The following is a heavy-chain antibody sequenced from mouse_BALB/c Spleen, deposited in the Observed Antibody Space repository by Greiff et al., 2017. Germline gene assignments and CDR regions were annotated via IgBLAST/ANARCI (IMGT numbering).Heavy chain of an antibody. J-gene: IGHJ3*01. D-gene: IGHD2-1*01. CDR2: IYPGDGDT. CDR3: ARRDGNYLFAY. Sequence: QVQLKQSGAELVRPGSSVKISCKASGYAFSSYWMNWVKQRPGQGLEWIGQIYPGDGDTNYNGKFKGKATLTADKSSSTAYMQLSSLTSEDSAVYFCARRDGNYLFAYWGQGTLVTVSA. V-gene: IGHV1-80*01. CDR1: GYAFSSYW.